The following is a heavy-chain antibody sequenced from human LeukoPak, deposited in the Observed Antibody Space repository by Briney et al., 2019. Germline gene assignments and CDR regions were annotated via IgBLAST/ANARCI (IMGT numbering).Heavy chain of an antibody. CDR1: GGPISSYY. CDR2: IYYSGST. J-gene: IGHJ4*02. V-gene: IGHV4-59*01. D-gene: IGHD3-3*01. Sequence: SETLSLTCTVSGGPISSYYWSWLRQPPGKGLEWIGYIYYSGSTNYNPSLKSRVTISVDTSKNQFSLKLSSVTAADTVVYYCAREAWSGYWPSYDYGGQGTLVTVSS. CDR3: AREAWSGYWPSYDY.